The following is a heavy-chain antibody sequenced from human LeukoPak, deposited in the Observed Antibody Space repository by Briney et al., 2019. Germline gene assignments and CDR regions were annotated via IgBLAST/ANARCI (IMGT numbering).Heavy chain of an antibody. CDR2: INWNGGST. D-gene: IGHD3-22*01. Sequence: GGSLRLSCAASGFTFDDYGMSWVRQAPGKGLEWVSGINWNGGSTGYADSVKGRFTISRDNAKNSLYLQMNSLRAEDTALYYCARLNAYYDSSGYGEIGGAFDIWGQGTMVTVSS. CDR3: ARLNAYYDSSGYGEIGGAFDI. V-gene: IGHV3-20*04. J-gene: IGHJ3*02. CDR1: GFTFDDYG.